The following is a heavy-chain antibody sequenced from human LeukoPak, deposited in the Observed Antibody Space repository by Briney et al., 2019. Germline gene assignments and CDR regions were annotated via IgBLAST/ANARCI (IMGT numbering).Heavy chain of an antibody. V-gene: IGHV4-31*03. D-gene: IGHD2-2*02. CDR2: IYYSGST. J-gene: IGHJ5*02. CDR1: GGSISSGGYY. CDR3: ARSKYCSSTSCYTYNWFDH. Sequence: PSETLSLTCTVSGGSISSGGYYWSWLRQHPGKGREWIVYIYYSGSTYYNPSLKSRITISVYTSKNQFSLKLSSVTAADTAVYYCARSKYCSSTSCYTYNWFDHWGQGTLVTVSS.